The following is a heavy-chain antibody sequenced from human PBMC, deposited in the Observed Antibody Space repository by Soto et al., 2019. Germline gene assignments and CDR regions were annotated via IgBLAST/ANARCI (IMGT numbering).Heavy chain of an antibody. CDR1: GGSISSRTSY. CDR3: GRGGGGGVDC. V-gene: IGHV4-31*03. D-gene: IGHD1-26*01. J-gene: IGHJ4*02. CDR2: IYYGGDS. Sequence: QVQLQESGPGLVKPSQTLSLTCTVSGGSISSRTSYWSWIRQHPGKGLEWIGYIYYGGDSFYNPSLRSRVTIAINPSETHSSRKLNPVPAADPAGYFCGRGGGGGVDCWGQGTLVTVAS.